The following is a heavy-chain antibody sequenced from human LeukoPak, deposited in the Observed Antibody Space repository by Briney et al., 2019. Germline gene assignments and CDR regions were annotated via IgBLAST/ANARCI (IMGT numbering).Heavy chain of an antibody. Sequence: ASVKVSCKASGYTFTGYYIHWVRQAPGQGLEWMGRINPDSGGTNYAQKFQGRVTVTRDTSISTAYMELSRLRSDDTAVYYCARVPRVTVFGVVRRGQDYFDYWGQGTLVTVSS. V-gene: IGHV1-2*06. D-gene: IGHD3-3*01. J-gene: IGHJ4*02. CDR1: GYTFTGYY. CDR3: ARVPRVTVFGVVRRGQDYFDY. CDR2: INPDSGGT.